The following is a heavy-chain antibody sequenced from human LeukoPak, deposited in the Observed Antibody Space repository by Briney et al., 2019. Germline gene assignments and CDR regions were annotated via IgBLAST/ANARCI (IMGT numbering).Heavy chain of an antibody. Sequence: GSLRLSCAASGFTFSSYSMDWVRQAPGKGLEWVSSISSSGSTIYYADSVKGRFTLYRDNAKNSLYLQMNSLRAEDTAVYYCARTGGSYPYYFEYWGQGTLVTVSS. V-gene: IGHV3-48*04. CDR3: ARTGGSYPYYFEY. CDR2: ISSSGSTI. CDR1: GFTFSSYS. J-gene: IGHJ4*02. D-gene: IGHD1-26*01.